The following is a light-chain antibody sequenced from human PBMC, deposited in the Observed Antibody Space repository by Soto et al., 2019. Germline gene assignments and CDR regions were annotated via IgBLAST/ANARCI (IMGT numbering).Light chain of an antibody. J-gene: IGKJ1*01. Sequence: EIVMTQSPATLSVSPGERATLSCRASQSVRSDLAWYHQKPGQAPRLLLYGASIRATGIPDRFSGSGSGTDFTLTISRLEPADFAVYYCQYYGSSSTFGQGTKVDIK. CDR3: QYYGSSST. CDR2: GAS. V-gene: IGKV3-20*01. CDR1: QSVRSD.